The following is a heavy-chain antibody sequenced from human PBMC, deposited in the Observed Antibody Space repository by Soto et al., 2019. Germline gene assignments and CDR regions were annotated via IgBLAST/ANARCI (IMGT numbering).Heavy chain of an antibody. CDR3: ARDHIIPAVGTLDY. V-gene: IGHV1-18*04. J-gene: IGHJ4*02. CDR1: GYTFSNYG. D-gene: IGHD6-13*01. Sequence: QVQLVQSGAEVKKPGASVKVSCKATGYTFSNYGISWVRQVPGQGLEWMGWISVYKGKTSYAQKFQGRVIMTTDTSTSTAYMELRTLRSDDTAVYYCARDHIIPAVGTLDYWGLGTLVIVSS. CDR2: ISVYKGKT.